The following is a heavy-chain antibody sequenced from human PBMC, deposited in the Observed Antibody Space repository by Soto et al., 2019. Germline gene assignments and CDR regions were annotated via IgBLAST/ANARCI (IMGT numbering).Heavy chain of an antibody. Sequence: QVQLVQSGAEVKKPGASVKVSCKASGYTFISYGSSWVRQAPGQGLEWMGWINAFNGNTNYAQKLQGRVTMTRDTSTSTAYMELRSLRSDDTAVYYCARDPVAGTYFDYWGQGTLVTVSS. CDR1: GYTFISYG. CDR2: INAFNGNT. CDR3: ARDPVAGTYFDY. D-gene: IGHD6-19*01. J-gene: IGHJ4*02. V-gene: IGHV1-18*01.